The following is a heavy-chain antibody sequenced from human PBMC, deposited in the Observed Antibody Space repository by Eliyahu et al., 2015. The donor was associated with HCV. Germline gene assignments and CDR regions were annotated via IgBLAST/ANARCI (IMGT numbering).Heavy chain of an antibody. Sequence: QVQLVESGGGLVKPGXSLXLSCXASGFTFSDYHMPWIRXAPGKGLEWVSYIGNSGSKIYYADSVKGRFTISRDNAKNSLYLQLNSLRAEDTAIYYCARGGYSYGLWGQGTLVTVSS. J-gene: IGHJ4*02. D-gene: IGHD5-18*01. CDR2: IGNSGSKI. V-gene: IGHV3-11*01. CDR3: ARGGYSYGL. CDR1: GFTFSDYH.